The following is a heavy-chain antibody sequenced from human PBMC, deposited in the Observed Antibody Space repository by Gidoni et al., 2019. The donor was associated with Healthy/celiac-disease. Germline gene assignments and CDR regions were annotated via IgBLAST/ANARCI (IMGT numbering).Heavy chain of an antibody. CDR3: ARQKGMTTVTTFYWYFDL. D-gene: IGHD4-17*01. V-gene: IGHV1-69*01. CDR1: GGTFSSYA. J-gene: IGHJ2*01. CDR2: IIPIFGTA. Sequence: QVQLVQSGAEVKKHGSSVKVSCKASGGTFSSYATSWVRQAPGQGLEWMGGIIPIFGTANYAQKFQGRGTITADESTSTAYMELSSLRSEDTAVYYCARQKGMTTVTTFYWYFDLWGRGTLVTVSS.